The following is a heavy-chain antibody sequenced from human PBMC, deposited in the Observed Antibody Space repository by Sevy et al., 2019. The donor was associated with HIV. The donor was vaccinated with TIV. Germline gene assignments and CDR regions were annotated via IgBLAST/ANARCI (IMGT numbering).Heavy chain of an antibody. CDR2: IKADGSDK. CDR3: AHGTFGRFES. V-gene: IGHV3-7*01. D-gene: IGHD3-16*01. J-gene: IGHJ4*02. CDR1: GFTFSANW. Sequence: GGSLRLPCAASGFTFSANWMNWVRQAPGKGLEWVANIKADGSDKHYVDSVEGRFTISRDNAKNLLFLQMNSLRVEDTAVYYCAHGTFGRFESWGQGTLVTVSS.